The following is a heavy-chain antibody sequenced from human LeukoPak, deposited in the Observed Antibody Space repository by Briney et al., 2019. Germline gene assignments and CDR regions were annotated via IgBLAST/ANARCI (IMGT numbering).Heavy chain of an antibody. CDR2: ISDFDENT. J-gene: IGHJ4*02. D-gene: IGHD4-23*01. CDR1: GIYD. V-gene: IGHV3-23*01. CDR3: ARDPSTTVGTFDY. Sequence: GGSLRLSCAASGIYDMSWVRQAPGKGLEWVSSISDFDENTYYADSVKGRFTMSRDNSKNTLYLQMNSLRAEDTAVYYCARDPSTTVGTFDYWGQGALVTVSS.